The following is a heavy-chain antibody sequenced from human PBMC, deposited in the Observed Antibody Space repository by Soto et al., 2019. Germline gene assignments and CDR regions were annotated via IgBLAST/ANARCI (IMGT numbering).Heavy chain of an antibody. J-gene: IGHJ4*02. D-gene: IGHD1-1*01. Sequence: QVQLVESGGGVVQPGRSLRLSCAASGFMFSNHGMHWVRQAPGKGLEWVAVIWSDGNNRYYADSVKGRFTISRDNSKNTLYLQMNSLRAEYTAVYYCVRGDNWNDEASDYWGQGTLVTVSS. V-gene: IGHV3-33*01. CDR1: GFMFSNHG. CDR3: VRGDNWNDEASDY. CDR2: IWSDGNNR.